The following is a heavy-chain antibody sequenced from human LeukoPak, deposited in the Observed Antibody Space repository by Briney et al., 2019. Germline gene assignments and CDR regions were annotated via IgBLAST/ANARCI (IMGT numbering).Heavy chain of an antibody. CDR2: IRYDGSNK. V-gene: IGHV3-30*02. CDR3: AGGATNYYYYYMDV. CDR1: GFTFSSNN. J-gene: IGHJ6*03. Sequence: GGSLRLSCATSGFTFSSNNIHWVRQAPGKGLEWVAFIRYDGSNKYYADSVKGRFTISRDNSKNTLYLQMNSLRAEDTAVYYCAGGATNYYYYYMDVWGKGTTVTVSS. D-gene: IGHD1-26*01.